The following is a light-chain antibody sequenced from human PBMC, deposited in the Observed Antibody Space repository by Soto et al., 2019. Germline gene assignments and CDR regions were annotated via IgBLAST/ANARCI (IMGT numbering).Light chain of an antibody. V-gene: IGLV2-14*03. CDR1: SSDIGAYNF. J-gene: IGLJ2*01. CDR3: TSWTTSPPMI. Sequence: QSALTQPASVSGSPGQSITISCTGTSSDIGAYNFVSWYQQHPGKAPKLMLYDVNIRPSGVSNRFSGSKSGNTASLTISGPPAGDGADYYITSWTTSPPMIFGGGTKGTVL. CDR2: DVN.